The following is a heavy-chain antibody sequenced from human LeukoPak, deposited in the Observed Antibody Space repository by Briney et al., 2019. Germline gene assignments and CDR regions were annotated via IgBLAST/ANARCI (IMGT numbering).Heavy chain of an antibody. V-gene: IGHV3-30*03. CDR3: ARAVAGTNPIY. J-gene: IGHJ4*02. CDR2: ISYDGSNK. D-gene: IGHD6-19*01. CDR1: GFTFSSYG. Sequence: GGSLRLSCAASGFTFSSYGMHWVRQAPGKGLEWVAVISYDGSNKYYADSVKGRFTISRDNSKNTLYLQMNSLRAEDTAVYYCARAVAGTNPIYWGQGTLVTVSS.